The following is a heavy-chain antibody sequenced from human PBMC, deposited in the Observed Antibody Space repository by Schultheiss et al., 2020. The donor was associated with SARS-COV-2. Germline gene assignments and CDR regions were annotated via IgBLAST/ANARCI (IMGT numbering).Heavy chain of an antibody. Sequence: GGSLRLSCAASGFTFSSYAMHWVRQAPGKGLEWVSAISSSSSYIYYADSVKGRFTISRDNAKNSLYLQMNSLRAEDTAVYYCARYGSSGWLDYWGQGTLVTVSS. CDR3: ARYGSSGWLDY. D-gene: IGHD6-19*01. J-gene: IGHJ4*02. CDR2: ISSSSSYI. V-gene: IGHV3-21*04. CDR1: GFTFSSYA.